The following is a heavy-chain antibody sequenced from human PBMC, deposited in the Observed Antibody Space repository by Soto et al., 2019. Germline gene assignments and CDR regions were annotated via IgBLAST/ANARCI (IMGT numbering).Heavy chain of an antibody. D-gene: IGHD2-2*01. J-gene: IGHJ5*02. Sequence: ASVKVSCKASGYIFTNYGISWVRQAPGQGLEWMGWISAENGNTNYAQSLQDRVTMTTDTSTSTAYMELRSLRSDDTAVYYCATCGSSSGASWFDPWGQGSLVTVSS. CDR2: ISAENGNT. CDR3: ATCGSSSGASWFDP. CDR1: GYIFTNYG. V-gene: IGHV1-18*01.